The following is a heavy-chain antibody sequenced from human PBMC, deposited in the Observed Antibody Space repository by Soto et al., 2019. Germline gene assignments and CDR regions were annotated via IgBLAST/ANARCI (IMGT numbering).Heavy chain of an antibody. CDR1: GGSISSGGYY. CDR3: PRDGGLAGNCSGGSCYSWYFDL. D-gene: IGHD2-15*01. Sequence: QVQLQESGPGLVKPSQTLSLTCTVSGGSISSGGYYWSWIRQHPGKGLEWIGYIYYSGSTYYNPSLTSRVTISVDASKNQFSLKLSSVTAADTAVYYCPRDGGLAGNCSGGSCYSWYFDLWGRGTLVTVSS. J-gene: IGHJ2*01. V-gene: IGHV4-31*03. CDR2: IYYSGST.